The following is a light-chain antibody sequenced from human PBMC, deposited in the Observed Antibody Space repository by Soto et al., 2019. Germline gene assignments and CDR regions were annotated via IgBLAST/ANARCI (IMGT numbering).Light chain of an antibody. V-gene: IGLV2-14*01. CDR2: EVT. CDR1: SGDIGSYNR. CDR3: SSYTNINTRACV. J-gene: IGLJ1*01. Sequence: QSVLTQPASVSGSPGQSITISCTGTSGDIGSYNRVSWYQQHPGKAPKLIIYEVTDRPSGVSNRFSGSKSGHTASLTISGLQAEDEAEYYCSSYTNINTRACVFGTGTKVTVL.